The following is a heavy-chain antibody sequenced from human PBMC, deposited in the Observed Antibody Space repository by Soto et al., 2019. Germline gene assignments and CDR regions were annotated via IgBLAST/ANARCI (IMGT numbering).Heavy chain of an antibody. V-gene: IGHV4-39*01. CDR2: IYYSGST. CDR3: ARRFSNHGLYWFDP. D-gene: IGHD4-4*01. J-gene: IGHJ5*02. Sequence: PSETLSLTCTVSGGSISSSSYYWGWIRQPPGKGLEWIGSIYYSGSTYYNPSLKSRVTISVDTSKNQFSLKLSSVTAADTAVYYCARRFSNHGLYWFDPWGQGTLVTVSS. CDR1: GGSISSSSYY.